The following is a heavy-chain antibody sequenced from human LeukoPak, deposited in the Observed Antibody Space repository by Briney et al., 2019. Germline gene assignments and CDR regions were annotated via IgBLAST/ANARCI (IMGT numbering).Heavy chain of an antibody. J-gene: IGHJ4*02. Sequence: ASVKVSCKASGGTFSSYAISSVRQGPGQGREWMGEIIPIFGTANYAQKFQGRVTITADESTRTAYMELRSLRSEDTAGYYCARVRGGDCSSTSCSYWPFDYWGQGTLVTVSS. CDR3: ARVRGGDCSSTSCSYWPFDY. V-gene: IGHV1-69*13. CDR1: GGTFSSYA. D-gene: IGHD2-2*01. CDR2: IIPIFGTA.